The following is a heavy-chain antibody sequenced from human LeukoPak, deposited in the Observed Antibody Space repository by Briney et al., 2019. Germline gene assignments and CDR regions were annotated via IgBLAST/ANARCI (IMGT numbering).Heavy chain of an antibody. J-gene: IGHJ5*02. CDR2: ISSSGSTI. CDR3: ARDGDILTGYYKATPHTNWFDP. D-gene: IGHD3-9*01. CDR1: GFTFSSYE. V-gene: IGHV3-48*03. Sequence: PGGSLRLSCAASGFTFSSYEMNWVRQAPGKGLEWVSYISSSGSTIYYADSVKGRFTISRDNAKNSLYLQMNSLRAEDTAVYYCARDGDILTGYYKATPHTNWFDPWGQGTLVTVSS.